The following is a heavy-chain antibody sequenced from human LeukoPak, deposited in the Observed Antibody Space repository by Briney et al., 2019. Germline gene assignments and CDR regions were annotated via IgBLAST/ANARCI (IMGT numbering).Heavy chain of an antibody. V-gene: IGHV3-21*01. CDR3: ARDRIAAAGTPDDAFDI. CDR2: ISSSSSYI. D-gene: IGHD6-13*01. J-gene: IGHJ3*02. CDR1: GFTFSSYS. Sequence: PGGSLRLSCAASGFTFSSYSMNWVRQAPGKGLEWVSSISSSSSYIYYADSVKGRFTISRDNAKNSLYLQMNSLRAEDTAVYYCARDRIAAAGTPDDAFDIWGQGTMVTVSS.